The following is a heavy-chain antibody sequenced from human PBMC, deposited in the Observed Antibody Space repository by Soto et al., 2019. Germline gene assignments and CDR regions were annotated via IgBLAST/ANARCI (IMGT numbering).Heavy chain of an antibody. CDR1: GGSFNGYY. CDR3: AREEVPQWFSKGYYGMDV. CDR2: INHGGGT. Sequence: SETLSLTCAVDGGSFNGYYWTWIRQTPGKGLEWIGEINHGGGTNYNPSLKSRVTILIDTSKNQFSLKLNSETAADTAVYYCAREEVPQWFSKGYYGMDVWGQGTTVTVSS. V-gene: IGHV4-34*01. D-gene: IGHD6-13*01. J-gene: IGHJ6*02.